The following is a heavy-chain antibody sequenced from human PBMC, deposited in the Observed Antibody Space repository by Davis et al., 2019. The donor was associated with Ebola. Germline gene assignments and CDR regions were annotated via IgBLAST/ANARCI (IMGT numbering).Heavy chain of an antibody. CDR1: GFILTNYA. V-gene: IGHV1-3*01. D-gene: IGHD1-1*01. Sequence: AASVKVSCKASGFILTNYAIHWVRQAPGQRLEWMGWVHGGNGNTNYSQRFQGRVTITTDTSASTAYMELSRLRSDDTAVYYCARAQFPTTRDDWGQGTPVTVSS. J-gene: IGHJ4*02. CDR2: VHGGNGNT. CDR3: ARAQFPTTRDD.